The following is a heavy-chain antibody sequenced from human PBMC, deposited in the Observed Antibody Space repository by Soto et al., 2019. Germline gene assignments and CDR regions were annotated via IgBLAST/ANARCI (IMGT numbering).Heavy chain of an antibody. V-gene: IGHV4-39*07. CDR3: ARLYGLDAFDI. D-gene: IGHD4-17*01. J-gene: IGHJ3*02. CDR1: GGSISSISYY. Sequence: PSETLSLTCTVSGGSISSISYYWGWIRQPPGKGLEWIGSIFYSGSTNYNPSLKSRVTISVDTSKNQFSLKLSSVTAADTAVYYCARLYGLDAFDIWGQGTMVTVSS. CDR2: IFYSGST.